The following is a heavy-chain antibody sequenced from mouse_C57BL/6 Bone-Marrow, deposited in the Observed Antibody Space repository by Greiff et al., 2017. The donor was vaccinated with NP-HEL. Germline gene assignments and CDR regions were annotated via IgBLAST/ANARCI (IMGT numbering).Heavy chain of an antibody. D-gene: IGHD2-12*01. J-gene: IGHJ3*01. Sequence: EVQLQQSGPELVKPGASVKISCKASGYTFTDYYMNWVKQSHGKSLEWIGDINPNHGGTSYNQKFKGKATLTVDKSSSTAYMELRSLTSEDSAVYYCARTASYRGSFAYWGQGTLVTVSA. CDR2: INPNHGGT. V-gene: IGHV1-26*01. CDR3: ARTASYRGSFAY. CDR1: GYTFTDYY.